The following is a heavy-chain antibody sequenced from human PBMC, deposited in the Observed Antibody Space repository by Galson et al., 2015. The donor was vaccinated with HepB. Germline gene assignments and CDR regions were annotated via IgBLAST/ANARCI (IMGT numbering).Heavy chain of an antibody. Sequence: SLRLSCAASGFTFNNYAMSWVRQTAGKGLEWVAALSISGDDAYYAGSVKGRFTISRDNSKNTLFLQMNSLRAEDTAIYYCAKDYMGDDEFSCSFDYWGQGALVTVSS. CDR3: AKDYMGDDEFSCSFDY. D-gene: IGHD2-2*01. CDR1: GFTFNNYA. J-gene: IGHJ4*02. CDR2: LSISGDDA. V-gene: IGHV3-23*01.